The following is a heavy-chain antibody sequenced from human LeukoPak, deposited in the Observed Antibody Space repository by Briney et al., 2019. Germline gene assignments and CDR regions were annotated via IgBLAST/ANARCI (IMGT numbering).Heavy chain of an antibody. D-gene: IGHD3-10*01. CDR1: GYTFTSYG. V-gene: IGHV1-18*01. Sequence: ASVKVSCKASGYTFTSYGISWVRQAPGQGLEWMGWISAYNGNTNYAQKLQGRVTMTTDTSTSTAYMELRSLRSDDTAVYYCARYILGNYYGSGSFYFDYWGQGTLVTVSS. CDR2: ISAYNGNT. CDR3: ARYILGNYYGSGSFYFDY. J-gene: IGHJ4*02.